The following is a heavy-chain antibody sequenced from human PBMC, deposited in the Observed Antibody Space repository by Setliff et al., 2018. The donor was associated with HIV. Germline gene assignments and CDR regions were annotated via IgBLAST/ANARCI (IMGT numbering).Heavy chain of an antibody. V-gene: IGHV4-38-2*01. CDR3: ARVARGGHSSRWYYFDY. Sequence: SETLSLTCAVSGYSISSGYYWGWIRQPPGKGLEWIGNIYHSGSTYYNPSLKSRVAISVDTSKNQFSLKLTSVTAADAAVYYCARVARGGHSSRWYYFDYWGQGTLVTVSS. CDR2: IYHSGST. CDR1: GYSISSGYY. D-gene: IGHD6-13*01. J-gene: IGHJ4*02.